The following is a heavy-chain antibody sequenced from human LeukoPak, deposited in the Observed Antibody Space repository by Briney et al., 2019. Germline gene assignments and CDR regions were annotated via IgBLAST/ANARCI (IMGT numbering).Heavy chain of an antibody. V-gene: IGHV3-48*03. Sequence: GGSLRLSCAASGLTFSSYEMNWVRQAPGKGLEWVSYISSSGSTIYYADSVKGRFTISRDNAKNSLYLQMNSLRAEDTAVYYCASWGRYYDSSGYYYNWFDPWGQGTLVTVSS. CDR3: ASWGRYYDSSGYYYNWFDP. CDR2: ISSSGSTI. D-gene: IGHD3-22*01. J-gene: IGHJ5*02. CDR1: GLTFSSYE.